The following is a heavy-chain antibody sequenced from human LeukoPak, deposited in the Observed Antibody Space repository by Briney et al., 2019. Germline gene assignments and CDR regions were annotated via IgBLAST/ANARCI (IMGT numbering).Heavy chain of an antibody. CDR2: IIPIFGTA. V-gene: IGHV1-69*05. D-gene: IGHD3-22*01. Sequence: SLKVSCKASGGTFSSYAISWVRQAPGQGLEWMGGIIPIFGTANYAQKFQGRVTITTDESTSTAYMELSSLRSEDTAVYYCASSTEEYYYDSSGYYGYWGQGTLVTVSS. CDR3: ASSTEEYYYDSSGYYGY. J-gene: IGHJ4*02. CDR1: GGTFSSYA.